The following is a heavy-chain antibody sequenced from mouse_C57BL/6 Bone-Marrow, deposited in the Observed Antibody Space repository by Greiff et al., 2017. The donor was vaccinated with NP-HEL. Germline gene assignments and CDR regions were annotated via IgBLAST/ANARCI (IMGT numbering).Heavy chain of an antibody. V-gene: IGHV7-1*01. Sequence: EVKVVESGGGLVQSGRSLRLSCATSGFTFSDFYMEWVRQAPGKGLEWIAASRNKANDYTTEYSASVKGRFIVSRDTSQSILYLQMNALRAEDTAIYYCARDDYYDYDRFAYWGQGTLVTVSA. CDR3: ARDDYYDYDRFAY. CDR2: SRNKANDYTT. D-gene: IGHD2-4*01. CDR1: GFTFSDFY. J-gene: IGHJ3*01.